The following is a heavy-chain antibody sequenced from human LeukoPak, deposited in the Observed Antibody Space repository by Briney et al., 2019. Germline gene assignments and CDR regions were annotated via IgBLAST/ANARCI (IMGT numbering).Heavy chain of an antibody. CDR1: GGSLSSGGYY. CDR3: AADFWSGYTYFDY. Sequence: SETLSLTRTVSGGSLSSGGYYWSWIRQHPGKGLEWIGYIYYSGSTYYNPSLKSRVTISVDTSKNQFSLKLSSVTAADTAVYYGAADFWSGYTYFDYWGQGTLVTVSS. D-gene: IGHD3-3*01. V-gene: IGHV4-31*03. J-gene: IGHJ4*02. CDR2: IYYSGST.